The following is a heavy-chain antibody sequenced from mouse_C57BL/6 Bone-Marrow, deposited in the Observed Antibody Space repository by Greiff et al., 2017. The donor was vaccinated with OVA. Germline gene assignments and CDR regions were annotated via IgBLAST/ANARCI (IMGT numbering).Heavy chain of an antibody. CDR1: GYTFTSYW. Sequence: EVELMESGTVLARPGASVKMSCKTSGYTFTSYWMHWVKQRPGQGLEWIGAIYSGNSDTSYNQKFKGKAKLTAVTSASTAYMELSSLTNEDSAVYYCTRNYGSTPFGYWGQGTTLTVSS. CDR2: IYSGNSDT. J-gene: IGHJ2*01. D-gene: IGHD1-1*01. V-gene: IGHV1-5*01. CDR3: TRNYGSTPFGY.